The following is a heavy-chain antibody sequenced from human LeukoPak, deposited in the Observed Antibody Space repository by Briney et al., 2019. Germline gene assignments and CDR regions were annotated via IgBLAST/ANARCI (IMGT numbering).Heavy chain of an antibody. D-gene: IGHD1-1*01. CDR2: INPRGDAT. J-gene: IGHJ4*02. Sequence: ASMKVSCKASGHTFIGNWIHWVRQAPGQGLEWMGAINPRGDATIGAQKYQGRVTTTRDTSTSTVYIELSSLRSEDTAVYYCAREGQQLKHFDYWGQGTLVTVSS. V-gene: IGHV1-46*01. CDR1: GHTFIGNW. CDR3: AREGQQLKHFDY.